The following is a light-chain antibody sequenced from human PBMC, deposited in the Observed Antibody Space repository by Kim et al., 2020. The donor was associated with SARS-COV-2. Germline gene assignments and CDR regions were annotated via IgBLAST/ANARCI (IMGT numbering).Light chain of an antibody. CDR3: QQRSNWPVT. J-gene: IGKJ5*01. Sequence: LSPGERATLSGGASRSVSSYLASYHQNPGRAPRLLIYDTSNSAAGIPARFSGSGSGTAFSLTISSLEPEDFAVYYCQQRSNWPVTFGPGTRLEIK. V-gene: IGKV3-11*01. CDR1: RSVSSY. CDR2: DTS.